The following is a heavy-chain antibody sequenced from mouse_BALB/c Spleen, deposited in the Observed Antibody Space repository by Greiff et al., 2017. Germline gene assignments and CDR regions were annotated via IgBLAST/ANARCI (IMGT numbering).Heavy chain of an antibody. Sequence: QVQLKQPGAELVKPGASVKMSCKASGYTFTSYNMHWVKQTPGQGLEWIGAIYPGNGDTSYNQKFKGKATLTADKSSSTAYMQLSSLTSEDSAVYYCARDSSGYVLFAYWGQGTLVTVSA. V-gene: IGHV1-12*01. CDR1: GYTFTSYN. J-gene: IGHJ3*01. CDR2: IYPGNGDT. CDR3: ARDSSGYVLFAY. D-gene: IGHD3-2*01.